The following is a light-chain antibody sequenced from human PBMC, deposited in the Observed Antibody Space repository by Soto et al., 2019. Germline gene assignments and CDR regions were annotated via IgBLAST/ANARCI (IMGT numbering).Light chain of an antibody. J-gene: IGLJ2*01. CDR1: SGYSNYK. CDR2: VGTGGIVG. CDR3: GADHGSGSNCVYLV. V-gene: IGLV9-49*01. Sequence: QAVVTQPPSASASLGASVTLTCTLSSGYSNYKVDWYQQRPGKGPRFVMRVGTGGIVGSKGDGIPDRFSVLGSGLNRYLTIKNIQEEDESDYHGGADHGSGSNCVYLVFGGGTKLTVL.